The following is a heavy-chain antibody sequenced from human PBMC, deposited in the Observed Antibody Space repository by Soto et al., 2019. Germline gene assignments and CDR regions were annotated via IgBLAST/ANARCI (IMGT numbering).Heavy chain of an antibody. CDR2: ISYDGSNK. D-gene: IGHD3-9*01. CDR1: GFTFSSYA. J-gene: IGHJ4*02. Sequence: PGGSLRLSSAASGFTFSSYAMHWVRQAPGKGLEWVAVISYDGSNKYYADSVKGRFTISRDNSKNTLYLQMNSLRAEDTAVYYCATLDYDILTGPFDYWGQGTLVTVSS. CDR3: ATLDYDILTGPFDY. V-gene: IGHV3-30-3*01.